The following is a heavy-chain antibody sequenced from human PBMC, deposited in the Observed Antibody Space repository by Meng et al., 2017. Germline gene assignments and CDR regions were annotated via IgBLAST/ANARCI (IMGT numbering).Heavy chain of an antibody. Sequence: VQFVQSGAEVKKPGASVKVACKPSGYSFTAYYIHWLRQAPGQGLEWMGRIDPNSGVTEYAHKFHGRVTVTGDTSISTAYMELRRLTSDDTAVYYCARDEDISAAGKLFGDYWGQGTLVTVSS. CDR3: ARDEDISAAGKLFGDY. D-gene: IGHD6-13*01. CDR2: IDPNSGVT. J-gene: IGHJ4*02. CDR1: GYSFTAYY. V-gene: IGHV1-2*06.